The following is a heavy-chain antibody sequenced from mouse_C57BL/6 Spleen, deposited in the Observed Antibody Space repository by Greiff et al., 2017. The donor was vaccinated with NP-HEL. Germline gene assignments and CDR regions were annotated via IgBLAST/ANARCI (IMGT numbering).Heavy chain of an antibody. V-gene: IGHV1-39*01. CDR3: TRSVTYGNYDYYYAMDY. CDR2: INPNYGTT. D-gene: IGHD2-1*01. CDR1: GYSFTDYN. Sequence: LVESGPELVKPGASVKISCKASGYSFTDYNMNWVKQSNGKSLDWIGVINPNYGTTSYNQQFKGTATLTVDQSSSPAYMQLNSLTSDDSAVYYCTRSVTYGNYDYYYAMDYWGQGTSVTVSS. J-gene: IGHJ4*01.